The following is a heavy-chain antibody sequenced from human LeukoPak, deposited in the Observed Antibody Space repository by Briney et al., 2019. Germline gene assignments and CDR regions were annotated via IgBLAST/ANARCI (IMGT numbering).Heavy chain of an antibody. CDR2: ISGSGGST. V-gene: IGHV3-23*01. CDR3: AKPMIVVVIGAHDC. J-gene: IGHJ4*02. CDR1: GFTFSSYA. D-gene: IGHD3-22*01. Sequence: PGGSLRLSCAASGFTFSSYAMSWVRQAPGKGLEWVSAISGSGGSTYYADSVKGRFTISRDNSKNTLYLQMNSLRAEDTAVYYCAKPMIVVVIGAHDCWGQGTLVTVSS.